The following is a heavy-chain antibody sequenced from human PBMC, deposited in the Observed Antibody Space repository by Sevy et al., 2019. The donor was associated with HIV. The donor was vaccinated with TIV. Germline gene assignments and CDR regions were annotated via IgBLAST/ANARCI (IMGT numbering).Heavy chain of an antibody. D-gene: IGHD4-17*01. CDR1: GFPFSSYE. CDR3: ARDLPPSATTVAHFDY. CDR2: ITNNGSTK. J-gene: IGHJ4*02. V-gene: IGHV3-48*03. Sequence: GGSLRLSCTASGFPFSSYEMNWVRQAPGKGLEWVSYITNNGSTKYYSASVKGRFTISRDNAKNSLYLQMNNLRAEDTAVYYCARDLPPSATTVAHFDYWGRGTLVTVSS.